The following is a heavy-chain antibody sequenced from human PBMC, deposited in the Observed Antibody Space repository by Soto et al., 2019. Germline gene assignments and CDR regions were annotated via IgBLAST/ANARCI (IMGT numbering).Heavy chain of an antibody. CDR2: IYHSGST. Sequence: SETLSLTCAVSGYSISSGYYLGWILQPPWKGLEWIGSIYHSGSTYYNPSLKSRVTISVDTSKNQFSLKLSSVTAADTAVYYCARDMTLSIAAAGSFDYWGQGALVTVSS. J-gene: IGHJ4*02. V-gene: IGHV4-38-2*02. D-gene: IGHD6-13*01. CDR3: ARDMTLSIAAAGSFDY. CDR1: GYSISSGYY.